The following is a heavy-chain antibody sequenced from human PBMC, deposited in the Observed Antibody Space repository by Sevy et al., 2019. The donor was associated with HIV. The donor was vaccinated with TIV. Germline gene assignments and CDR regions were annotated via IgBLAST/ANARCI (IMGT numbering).Heavy chain of an antibody. V-gene: IGHV3-30-3*01. Sequence: GGSLRLSCAASGFTFSNYDMHWVRQAPGKGLEWVAVISHDGNYKNYADSLKVRFTISRDDFKNTLYLQMISLRPEDTAVYFCARLFSCGGDCYYLDYWGQGALVTVSS. D-gene: IGHD2-21*02. CDR3: ARLFSCGGDCYYLDY. CDR1: GFTFSNYD. J-gene: IGHJ4*02. CDR2: ISHDGNYK.